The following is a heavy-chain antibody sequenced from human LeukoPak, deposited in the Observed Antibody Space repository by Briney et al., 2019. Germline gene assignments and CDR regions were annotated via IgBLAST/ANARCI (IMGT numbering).Heavy chain of an antibody. Sequence: PSETLSLTCTVSGGSISSYYWSWIRQPAGKGLEWIGRIYTSGSTNYNPSLKSRVTMSVDTSKNQFSLKLSSVTAADTVVYYCARDLPGYCSSTSCYGHFDYWGQGTLVTVSS. J-gene: IGHJ4*02. CDR3: ARDLPGYCSSTSCYGHFDY. CDR2: IYTSGST. D-gene: IGHD2-2*01. CDR1: GGSISSYY. V-gene: IGHV4-4*07.